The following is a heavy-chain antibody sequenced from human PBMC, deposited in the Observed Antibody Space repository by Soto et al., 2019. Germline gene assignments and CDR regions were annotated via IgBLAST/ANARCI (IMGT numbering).Heavy chain of an antibody. Sequence: GGSLRLSCTVSADSEFSCSDQYMDWVRQAPGEGLEWVSSISTDGSYKYYADSVKGRLTISRDNAKNSVYLQVDSLRAEDTAVYYCARSGIVNVLRNNCFDPWGQGTLVTVS. J-gene: IGHJ5*02. V-gene: IGHV3-21*01. D-gene: IGHD2-8*01. CDR3: ARSGIVNVLRNNCFDP. CDR2: ISTDGSYK. CDR1: EFSCSDQY.